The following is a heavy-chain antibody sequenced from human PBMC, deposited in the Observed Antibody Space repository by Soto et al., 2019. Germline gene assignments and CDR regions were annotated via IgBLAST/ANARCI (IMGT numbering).Heavy chain of an antibody. CDR1: GGTFTSYA. J-gene: IGHJ6*02. V-gene: IGHV1-69*12. D-gene: IGHD6-13*01. CDR3: ASVYAGTAVPSGATPLLSYGIDV. CDR2: IIPIYPTT. Sequence: QVHLVQSGAEVKKPGSSVKVSCKASGGTFTSYAISWVRQAPGQGLEWMGAIIPIYPTTNYAQKFRGRVTLTAHASTRTSSLALISPRSEATSVYYCASVYAGTAVPSGATPLLSYGIDVWRQGTTVTVSS.